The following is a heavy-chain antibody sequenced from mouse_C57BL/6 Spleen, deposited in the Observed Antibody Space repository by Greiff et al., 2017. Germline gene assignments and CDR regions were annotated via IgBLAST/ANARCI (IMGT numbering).Heavy chain of an antibody. V-gene: IGHV1-81*01. CDR1: GYTFTSYG. J-gene: IGHJ4*01. CDR3: AREEPYAMDY. CDR2: IYPRSGNT. Sequence: QVQLQQSGAELARPGASVKLSCKASGYTFTSYGISWVKQRTGQGLEWIGEIYPRSGNTYYNEKCKGKATLTADKSTSTAYMELRSLTSEDSAVYFCAREEPYAMDYWGQGTSVTVSS.